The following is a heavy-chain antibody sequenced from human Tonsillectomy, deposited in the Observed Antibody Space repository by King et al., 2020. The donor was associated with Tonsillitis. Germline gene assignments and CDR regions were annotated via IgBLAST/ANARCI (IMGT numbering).Heavy chain of an antibody. J-gene: IGHJ3*02. CDR2: INQDGSEE. V-gene: IGHV3-7*01. CDR1: GFTFSSYW. D-gene: IGHD6-13*01. CDR3: VREGGGAAAGRRAADI. Sequence: VQLVESGGGLVQPGGSLRLSCAASGFTFSSYWMSWVRQAPGKGLEWVAKINQDGSEEYYMDSMKGRFTISRDNAKNSLYLQMNSLTVEDTAVYYCVREGGGAAAGRRAADIWGQGTMVTVSS.